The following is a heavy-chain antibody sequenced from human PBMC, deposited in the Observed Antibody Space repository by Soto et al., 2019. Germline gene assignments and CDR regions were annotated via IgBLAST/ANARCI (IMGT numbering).Heavy chain of an antibody. CDR1: GDSVSSNSAA. CDR2: TYYRSKWYN. J-gene: IGHJ6*02. Sequence: PSQTLSLTCAISGDSVSSNSAAWNWIRQSPSRGLEWLGRTYYRSKWYNDYAVSVKSRITINPDTSKNQFSLQLNSVTPEDTAVYYCARGTSSSWYYYYYGMDVWGQGTTVTAP. CDR3: ARGTSSSWYYYYYGMDV. D-gene: IGHD6-13*01. V-gene: IGHV6-1*01.